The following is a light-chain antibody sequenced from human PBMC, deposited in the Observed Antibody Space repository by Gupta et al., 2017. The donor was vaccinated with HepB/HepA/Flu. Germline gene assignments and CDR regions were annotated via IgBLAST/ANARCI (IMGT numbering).Light chain of an antibody. J-gene: IGLJ3*02. Sequence: SSELTQDPAVSVGLGQTVWITCQGDSLRLYYASWYHQKPGQAPVLFIYGKNNRPSGIPDRFSGSSSRNTASLTITGAQAEDEADFYCNSRDSRGNLWVFGGGTKLTVL. CDR1: SLRLYY. V-gene: IGLV3-19*01. CDR2: GKN. CDR3: NSRDSRGNLWV.